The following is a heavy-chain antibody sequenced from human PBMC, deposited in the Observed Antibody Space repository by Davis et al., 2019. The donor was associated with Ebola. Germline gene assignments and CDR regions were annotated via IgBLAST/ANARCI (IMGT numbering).Heavy chain of an antibody. V-gene: IGHV3-13*01. CDR1: GFTFSSYD. CDR3: AKDFDDQKVIPAFCDAFDI. Sequence: GESLKISCAASGFTFSSYDMHWVRQATGKGLEWVSAIGTAGDTYYPGSVKGRFTISRENAKNTLYLQMNSLRVEDTAVYYCAKDFDDQKVIPAFCDAFDIWGPGTTVTVSS. CDR2: IGTAGDT. J-gene: IGHJ3*02. D-gene: IGHD2-15*01.